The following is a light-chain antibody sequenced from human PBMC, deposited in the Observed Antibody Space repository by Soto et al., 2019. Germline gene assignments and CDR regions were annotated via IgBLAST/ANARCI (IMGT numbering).Light chain of an antibody. J-gene: IGKJ2*02. V-gene: IGKV2-28*01. CDR3: MQARQPPWT. CDR1: QSLIHSNGYNY. Sequence: DIVMTQSPLSLPVTPGEPASISCRSSQSLIHSNGYNYLDWYLQKPGQPPQLLIYLGSSRASGVPDRFSGSGSGTDFTLKISRVEAEDVGVYSCMQARQPPWTFGQGTKREIK. CDR2: LGS.